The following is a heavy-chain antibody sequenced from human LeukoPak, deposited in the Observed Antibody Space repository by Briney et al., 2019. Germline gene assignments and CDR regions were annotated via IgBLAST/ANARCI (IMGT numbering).Heavy chain of an antibody. CDR1: GYSFTSYW. CDR2: LYPGDSDT. D-gene: IGHD3-3*01. V-gene: IGHV5-51*01. J-gene: IGHJ3*02. Sequence: GESLKISCKGSGYSFTSYWIGWVRQMPGKGLEWMGILYPGDSDTRYSPSFQGQVTISADKSISTAYLQWSSLKASDTAMYYCATRSYDFWSGYYTADAFDIWGQGTMVTVSS. CDR3: ATRSYDFWSGYYTADAFDI.